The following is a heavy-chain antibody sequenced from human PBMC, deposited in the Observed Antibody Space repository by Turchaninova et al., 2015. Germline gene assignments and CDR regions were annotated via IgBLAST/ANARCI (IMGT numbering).Heavy chain of an antibody. D-gene: IGHD1-1*01. CDR1: GFSFGGYT. J-gene: IGHJ4*02. V-gene: IGHV3-49*03. Sequence: VESGGGLVQPGRSLSLSCTASGFSFGGYTRGWFRQAPGKRLEWVGFVRYPAYGGTTEYAASAKGRFTISRDDSKGIAYLQMDNLKIEDTGVYYCVPTWHDGVDFWGQGTLVTVSS. CDR3: VPTWHDGVDF. CDR2: VRYPAYGGTT.